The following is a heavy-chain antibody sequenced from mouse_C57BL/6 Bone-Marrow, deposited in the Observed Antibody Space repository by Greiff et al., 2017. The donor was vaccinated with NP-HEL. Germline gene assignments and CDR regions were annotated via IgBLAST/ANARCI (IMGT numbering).Heavy chain of an antibody. Sequence: QVQLQQSGAELVKPGASVKMSCKASGYTFTTYPIEWVKQNHGKSLEWIGNFHPYNDDTEYNEKFKNKATLTVEKSSSTVYLELSRLTSDDSSAYYCARGGNYWYYFDYWGQGTTLTVSS. CDR3: ARGGNYWYYFDY. CDR2: FHPYNDDT. J-gene: IGHJ2*01. CDR1: GYTFTTYP. V-gene: IGHV1-47*01. D-gene: IGHD2-1*01.